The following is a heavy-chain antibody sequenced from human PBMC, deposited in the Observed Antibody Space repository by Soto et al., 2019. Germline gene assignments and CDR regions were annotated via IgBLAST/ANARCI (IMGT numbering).Heavy chain of an antibody. V-gene: IGHV3-15*01. CDR1: GFTFSNAW. Sequence: GGSLRLSCAASGFTFSNAWMSWVRQAPGKGLEWVGRIKSKTDGGTTDYAAPVKGRFTISRDDSKNTLYLQMNSLKTEDTAVYYCTTGATYYYYYMDVWGKGTTVTVSS. CDR3: TTGATYYYYYMDV. J-gene: IGHJ6*03. D-gene: IGHD5-12*01. CDR2: IKSKTDGGTT.